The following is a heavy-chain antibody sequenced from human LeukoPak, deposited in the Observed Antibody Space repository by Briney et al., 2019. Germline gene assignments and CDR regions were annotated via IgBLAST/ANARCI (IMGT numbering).Heavy chain of an antibody. CDR2: IYSGGST. J-gene: IGHJ4*02. CDR1: EFTFSSNY. CDR3: ASTQYYDFWSGYYSFDY. Sequence: PGGSLRLSCAASEFTFSSNYMSWVRQAPGKGLEWVSVIYSGGSTYHADSVKGRFTISRDNSKNTLYLQMNSLRAEDTAVYYCASTQYYDFWSGYYSFDYWGQGTLVTVSS. V-gene: IGHV3-53*01. D-gene: IGHD3-3*01.